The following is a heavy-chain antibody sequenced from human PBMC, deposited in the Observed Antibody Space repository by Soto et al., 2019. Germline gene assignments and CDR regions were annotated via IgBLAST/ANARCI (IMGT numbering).Heavy chain of an antibody. CDR1: GVSISTHDW. CDR3: PTRDTSRFY. J-gene: IGHJ4*02. V-gene: IGHV4-4*02. D-gene: IGHD5-18*01. Sequence: QVQLQESGPGLVKPSGTLSLTSAVSGVSISTHDWWTWVRQPPGKGLEWIGESHQRGYTHSNSSLESRVTISVDKSKNQCSLTLTSLTVADTAVYYCPTRDTSRFYWGQGILVTVSS. CDR2: SHQRGYT.